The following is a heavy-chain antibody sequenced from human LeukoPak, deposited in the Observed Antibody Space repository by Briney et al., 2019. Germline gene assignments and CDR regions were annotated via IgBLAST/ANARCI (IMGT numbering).Heavy chain of an antibody. Sequence: SETLSLTCTVSGGSISSSSYYWGWIRQPPGKGLEWIGSIYYSGSTYYNPSLKSRVTISVDTSKNQFSLKLSSVTAADTAVYYCARSITMVRGVHDYWGQGTLVTVSS. CDR2: IYYSGST. CDR3: ARSITMVRGVHDY. CDR1: GGSISSSSYY. D-gene: IGHD3-10*01. V-gene: IGHV4-39*07. J-gene: IGHJ4*02.